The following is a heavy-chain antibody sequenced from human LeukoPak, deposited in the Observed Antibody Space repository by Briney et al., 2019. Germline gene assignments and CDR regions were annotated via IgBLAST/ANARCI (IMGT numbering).Heavy chain of an antibody. D-gene: IGHD4-17*01. Sequence: GGSLRLSCAASGFTFSIYSMNWVRQAPGKGLEWVSYMSSSSSTIYYADSVKGRFTISRDNAKNSLYLQMNSLRAEDTAVYYCARNAAVTSYYYFDYWGQGSLVTVSS. CDR1: GFTFSIYS. CDR3: ARNAAVTSYYYFDY. J-gene: IGHJ4*02. V-gene: IGHV3-48*01. CDR2: MSSSSSTI.